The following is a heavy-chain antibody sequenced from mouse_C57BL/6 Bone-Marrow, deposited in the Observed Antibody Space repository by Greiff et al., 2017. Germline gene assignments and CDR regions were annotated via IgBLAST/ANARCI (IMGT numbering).Heavy chain of an antibody. J-gene: IGHJ3*01. D-gene: IGHD2-2*01. Sequence: EVMLVESGGGLVQPGGSMKLSCAASGFTFSDAWMDWVRQSPEKGLEWVAEIRNKANNHATYYAESVKGRFTISRDDSKSSVYLQMNSLRAEDTGIYYCTSEGLRRGFAYWGQGTLVTVSA. V-gene: IGHV6-6*01. CDR2: IRNKANNHAT. CDR3: TSEGLRRGFAY. CDR1: GFTFSDAW.